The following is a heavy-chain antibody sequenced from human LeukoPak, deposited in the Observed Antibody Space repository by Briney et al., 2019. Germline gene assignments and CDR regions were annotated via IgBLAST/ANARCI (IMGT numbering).Heavy chain of an antibody. CDR1: GYSFTSYW. CDR2: IYPGDSDT. D-gene: IGHD3-22*01. V-gene: IGHV5-51*01. J-gene: IGHJ6*03. CDR3: ARIHKSEWYYYDSSGYIPYYMDV. Sequence: GESLKISCKGSGYSFTSYWIGWVRQMPGKGLEWMGIIYPGDSDTRYSPSFQGQVTIPADKSISTAYLQWSSLKASDTAMYYCARIHKSEWYYYDSSGYIPYYMDVWGKGTTVTVSS.